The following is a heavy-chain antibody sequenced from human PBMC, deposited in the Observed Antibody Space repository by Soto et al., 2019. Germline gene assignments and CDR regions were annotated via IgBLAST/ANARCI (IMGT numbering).Heavy chain of an antibody. V-gene: IGHV1-18*01. CDR3: ARDLGYCRSGTCYREWFDP. D-gene: IGHD2-15*01. CDR2: VRGDNGHT. CDR1: GYTFTTHG. J-gene: IGHJ5*02. Sequence: QVQLVQSGAEVKKPVASVKVSCKASGYTFTTHGISWVRQVPGQGLEWMGWVRGDNGHTNYAQSLQGRVTMTTDTSTNTAYMELRSLRSDDTAVYYCARDLGYCRSGTCYREWFDPWGQGTLVTVSS.